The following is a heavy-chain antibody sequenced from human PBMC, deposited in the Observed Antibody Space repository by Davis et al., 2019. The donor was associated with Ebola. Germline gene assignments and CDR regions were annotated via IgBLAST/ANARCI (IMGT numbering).Heavy chain of an antibody. CDR2: IYSSGST. CDR3: ARANWNYEFPHDAFDI. J-gene: IGHJ3*02. V-gene: IGHV4-59*01. Sequence: PSETLSLTCTVSGGSISNYYWSWIRQPPGKGLEWIGYIYSSGSTKYNPSLKSRVIISVDTSKKQFSLKLSSVTAADTAVYYCARANWNYEFPHDAFDIWGQGTMVTVSS. CDR1: GGSISNYY. D-gene: IGHD1-7*01.